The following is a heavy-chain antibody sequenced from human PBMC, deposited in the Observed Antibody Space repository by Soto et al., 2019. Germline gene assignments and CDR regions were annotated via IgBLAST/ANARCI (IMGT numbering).Heavy chain of an antibody. J-gene: IGHJ4*02. CDR2: IYHSGGT. Sequence: SETLSLTCAVSGGSISSSNWWSWVRQPPGKGLEWIGEIYHSGGTNYNPSLKSRVTISVDKSKNQFSLKLSSVTAADTAVYYCAPALGEQQLVLDYWGQVTTVTVYS. D-gene: IGHD6-13*01. CDR1: GGSISSSNW. V-gene: IGHV4-4*02. CDR3: APALGEQQLVLDY.